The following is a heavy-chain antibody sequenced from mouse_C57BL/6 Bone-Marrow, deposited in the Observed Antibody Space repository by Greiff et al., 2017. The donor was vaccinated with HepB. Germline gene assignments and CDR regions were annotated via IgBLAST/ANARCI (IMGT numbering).Heavy chain of an antibody. D-gene: IGHD1-1*01. J-gene: IGHJ2*01. Sequence: ASVKISCKASGYSFTDYNMNWVKQSNGKSLEWIGVINPNYGTTSYNQKFKGKATLTVDQSSSTAYMQLNSLTSEDSAVYYCARSRYYGSSYNYWGQGTTLTVSS. CDR3: ARSRYYGSSYNY. CDR2: INPNYGTT. CDR1: GYSFTDYN. V-gene: IGHV1-39*01.